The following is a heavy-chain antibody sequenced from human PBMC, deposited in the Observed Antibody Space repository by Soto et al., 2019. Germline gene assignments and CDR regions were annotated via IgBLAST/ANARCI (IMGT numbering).Heavy chain of an antibody. CDR3: ARAPMVLSRSYFDS. D-gene: IGHD2-8*01. J-gene: IGHJ4*02. V-gene: IGHV4-59*01. CDR1: GGSISNFY. CDR2: TSYSGNT. Sequence: PSETLSLTCTVSGGSISNFYWSWIRQPPGKGLEWIGYTSYSGNTNYNPSLKSRVSISVDTSKNQLSLNLTSVTAADTAVYYCARAPMVLSRSYFDSWGQGTPVTVSS.